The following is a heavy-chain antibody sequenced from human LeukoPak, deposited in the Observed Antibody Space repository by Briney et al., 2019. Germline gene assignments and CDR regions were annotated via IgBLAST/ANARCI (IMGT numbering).Heavy chain of an antibody. CDR1: GFTFGDYA. V-gene: IGHV3-49*04. J-gene: IGHJ4*02. CDR3: TRDRGSSTLGDY. D-gene: IGHD7-27*01. Sequence: GGSLRLSCTVSGFTFGDYAINWVRQAPGKGLEWVGFIRSKAFGETAEYAASVKGRFTIPRDDSKSIAYLQMNSLKTEDTAVYYCTRDRGSSTLGDYWGQGTLVTVSS. CDR2: IRSKAFGETA.